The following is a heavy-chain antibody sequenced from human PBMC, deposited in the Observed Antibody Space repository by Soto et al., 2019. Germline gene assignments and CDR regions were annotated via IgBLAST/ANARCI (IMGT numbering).Heavy chain of an antibody. CDR3: AHCSGGSCYLNYFDY. CDR1: GYTFTSYG. D-gene: IGHD2-15*01. Sequence: RASVKVSCKASGYTFTSYGISWVRQAPGQGLEWMGWISAYNGNTNYAQKLQGRVTMTTDTSTSTAYMELRSLRSDDTAVYYCAHCSGGSCYLNYFDYWGQGTLVTVSS. J-gene: IGHJ4*02. CDR2: ISAYNGNT. V-gene: IGHV1-18*01.